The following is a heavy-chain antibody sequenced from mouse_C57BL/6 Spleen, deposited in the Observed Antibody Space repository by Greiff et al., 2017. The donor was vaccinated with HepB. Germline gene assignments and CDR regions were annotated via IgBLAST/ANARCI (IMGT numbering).Heavy chain of an antibody. Sequence: DVQLQESGPELVKPGASVKMSCKASGYTFTDYNMHWVKQSHGKSLEWIGYINPNNGGTSYNQKFKGKATLTVNKSSSTAYMELRSLTSEDSAVDYCARRGYYYGSSYEFAYWGQGTLVTVSA. D-gene: IGHD1-1*01. CDR3: ARRGYYYGSSYEFAY. J-gene: IGHJ3*01. CDR1: GYTFTDYN. V-gene: IGHV1-22*01. CDR2: INPNNGGT.